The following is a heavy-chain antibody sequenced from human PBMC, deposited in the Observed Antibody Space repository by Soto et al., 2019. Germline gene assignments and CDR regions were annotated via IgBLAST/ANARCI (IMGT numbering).Heavy chain of an antibody. CDR2: ISGGGDTT. Sequence: EVQLLESGGGLVQPGGSLRLSCAASGFTFNNYAMTWVRQAPGQGLEWASAISGGGDTTSYADSVKGRFTVSRDGSKNTLYLQMSSLRAEDTALYYCAKGRGGSGSLTPRVDFWGQGTLVTVSS. CDR3: AKGRGGSGSLTPRVDF. CDR1: GFTFNNYA. J-gene: IGHJ4*02. D-gene: IGHD3-10*01. V-gene: IGHV3-23*01.